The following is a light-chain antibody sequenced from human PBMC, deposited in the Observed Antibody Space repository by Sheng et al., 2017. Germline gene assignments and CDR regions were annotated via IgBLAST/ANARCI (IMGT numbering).Light chain of an antibody. CDR3: QQYYNSPRT. Sequence: DIVMTQSPESLAVSLGERATVNCTSSQTVLSSSNRKNYLAWYQHKSGQPPKLLLYWASTRESGVPERFSGSGSVTDFSLTISSLRAEDVAVYYCQQYYNSPRTFGLGTKVEI. J-gene: IGKJ1*01. CDR2: WAS. CDR1: QTVLSSSNRKNY. V-gene: IGKV4-1*01.